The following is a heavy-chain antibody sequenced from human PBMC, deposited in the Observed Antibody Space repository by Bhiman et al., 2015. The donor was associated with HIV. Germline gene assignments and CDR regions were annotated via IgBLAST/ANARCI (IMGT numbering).Heavy chain of an antibody. CDR1: GFSISSYT. V-gene: IGHV3-21*03. CDR3: ARDQAREVNGMDV. Sequence: EVQLVESGGGLVKPGGSLRLSCAASGFSISSYTMNWVRQAPGKGLEWVSSISSSNIYYAASVKGRFTISRDNAKNSLYLQMNSLRAEDTAVYYCARDQAREVNGMDVWGRGTTVTVSS. D-gene: IGHD3-10*01. J-gene: IGHJ6*02. CDR2: ISSSNI.